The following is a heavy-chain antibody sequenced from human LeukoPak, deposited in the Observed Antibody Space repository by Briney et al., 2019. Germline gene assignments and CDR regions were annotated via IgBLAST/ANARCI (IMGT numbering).Heavy chain of an antibody. CDR2: IWSDGSNE. CDR3: AKTGFQWGQYFYYMDV. CDR1: GFSFSTYA. D-gene: IGHD1-14*01. V-gene: IGHV3-30*02. J-gene: IGHJ6*03. Sequence: GGSLRLSCAASGFSFSTYAMHWVRQAPGKGLDWVAMIWSDGSNEYYADSVKGRFTISRDNSKNTLYLQMNSLIGEDTAVYYCAKTGFQWGQYFYYMDVWGKGTTVTVSS.